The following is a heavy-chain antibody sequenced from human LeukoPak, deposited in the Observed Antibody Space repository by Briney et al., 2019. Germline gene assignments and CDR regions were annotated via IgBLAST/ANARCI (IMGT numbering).Heavy chain of an antibody. CDR1: GFTFSTYW. Sequence: GGSLRLSCAASGFTFSTYWMTWVRQAPGKGLEWVANIKQDGSEKHYVDSVKGRFTISRDNAKNSLYLQMNSLRAEDTAVYYCARRRQDWGNAFDIWGQGTMVTVSS. D-gene: IGHD3-16*01. V-gene: IGHV3-7*01. CDR2: IKQDGSEK. J-gene: IGHJ3*02. CDR3: ARRRQDWGNAFDI.